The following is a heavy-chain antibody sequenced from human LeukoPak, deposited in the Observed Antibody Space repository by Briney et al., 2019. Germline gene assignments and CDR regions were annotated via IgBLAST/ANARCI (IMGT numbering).Heavy chain of an antibody. CDR3: ARGGVITFGGVIVRFDY. V-gene: IGHV4-34*01. J-gene: IGHJ4*02. CDR2: INHSGST. Sequence: SETLSLTCAVYGGSFSGYYWSWIRQPPSKGLEWIGEINHSGSTNYNPSLKSRVTISVDTSKNQFSLKLSSVTAADTAVYYCARGGVITFGGVIVRFDYWGQGTLVTVSS. D-gene: IGHD3-16*02. CDR1: GGSFSGYY.